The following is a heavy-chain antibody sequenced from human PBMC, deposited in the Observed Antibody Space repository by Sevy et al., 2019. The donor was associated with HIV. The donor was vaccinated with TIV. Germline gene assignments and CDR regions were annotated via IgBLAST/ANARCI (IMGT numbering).Heavy chain of an antibody. V-gene: IGHV4-34*01. J-gene: IGHJ6*02. CDR1: GGSFSGYY. D-gene: IGHD3-10*01. CDR3: ARGLTITMVQRVKELYYYGMDV. Sequence: SEILSLTCAVYGGSFSGYYWSWIRQPPGKGLEWIGEINHSGSTNYNPSLKSRVTISVDTSKKQFSLKLSSVTGADTAVYYCARGLTITMVQRVKELYYYGMDVWGQGTTVTVSS. CDR2: INHSGST.